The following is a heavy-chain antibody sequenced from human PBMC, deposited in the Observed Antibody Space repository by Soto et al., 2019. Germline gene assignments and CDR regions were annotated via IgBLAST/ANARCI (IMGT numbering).Heavy chain of an antibody. V-gene: IGHV4-34*01. D-gene: IGHD3-16*01. CDR3: ARVGQVSGLYYYYGMDV. CDR2: INHSGST. CDR1: GGSFSGYY. J-gene: IGHJ6*02. Sequence: SETLSLTCAVYGGSFSGYYWSWIRQPPGKGLEWIGEINHSGSTNYNPSLKSRVTISVDTSKNQFSLKLSSVTAADTAVYYCARVGQVSGLYYYYGMDVWGQGTTVTVSS.